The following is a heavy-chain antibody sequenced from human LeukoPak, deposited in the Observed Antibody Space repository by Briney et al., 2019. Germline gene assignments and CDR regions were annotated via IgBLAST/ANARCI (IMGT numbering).Heavy chain of an antibody. Sequence: GSLRLSCAASGFTFSSYWMSWVRQPPGKGLEWIGEINHSGSTNYNPSLKSRVTISVDTSKNQFSLKLSSVTAADTAVYYCARQQHIVVVTAIGNWFDPWGQGTLVTVSS. J-gene: IGHJ5*02. CDR2: INHSGST. CDR1: GFTFSSYW. CDR3: ARQQHIVVVTAIGNWFDP. D-gene: IGHD2-21*02. V-gene: IGHV4-34*01.